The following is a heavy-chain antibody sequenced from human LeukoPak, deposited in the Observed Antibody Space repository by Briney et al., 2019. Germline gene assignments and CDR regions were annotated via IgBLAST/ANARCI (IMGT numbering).Heavy chain of an antibody. V-gene: IGHV3-21*01. J-gene: IGHJ1*01. CDR2: ISGSSRHI. D-gene: IGHD2-21*02. Sequence: GGSLRLSCAASGFTFSDYFMNWVRQAPGKGLEYVSSISGSSRHIYYADSVKGRFTISRDNTKSSLYLQMNSLRVEDMAVYYCARGYCGGDCYGDWGQGTLVTVSS. CDR3: ARGYCGGDCYGD. CDR1: GFTFSDYF.